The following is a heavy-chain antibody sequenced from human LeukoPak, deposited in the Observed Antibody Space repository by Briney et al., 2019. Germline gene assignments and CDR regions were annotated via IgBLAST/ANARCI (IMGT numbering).Heavy chain of an antibody. V-gene: IGHV3-9*01. Sequence: GRSLRLSCAASGFTLDDYAMHWVRQAPGKGLEWVSGISWNSGSIGYADSVKGRFTISRDNAKNSLYLQMNSLRAEDTALYYCAKVGVGGSYRSYFDYWGQGTLVTVSS. J-gene: IGHJ4*02. D-gene: IGHD1-26*01. CDR2: ISWNSGSI. CDR3: AKVGVGGSYRSYFDY. CDR1: GFTLDDYA.